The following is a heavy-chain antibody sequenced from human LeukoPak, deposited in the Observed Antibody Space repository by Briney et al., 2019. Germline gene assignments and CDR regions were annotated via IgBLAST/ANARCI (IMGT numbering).Heavy chain of an antibody. Sequence: GGSLRLSCAASGFTFDDYTMHWVRQAPGKGLEWVSLLSWDGGSTYYADSVKGRFTISRDKSKKSLYLQMNSLRTEDTALYYCAKDISYGSGSYQFDYWGQGTLVTVSS. CDR2: LSWDGGST. D-gene: IGHD3-10*01. J-gene: IGHJ4*02. V-gene: IGHV3-43*01. CDR3: AKDISYGSGSYQFDY. CDR1: GFTFDDYT.